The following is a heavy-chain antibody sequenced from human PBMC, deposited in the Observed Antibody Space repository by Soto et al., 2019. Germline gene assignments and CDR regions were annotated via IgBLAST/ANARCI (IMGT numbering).Heavy chain of an antibody. CDR2: IYYSGST. J-gene: IGHJ5*02. CDR1: GGSISSSSYY. D-gene: IGHD3-3*01. Sequence: SETLSLTCTVSGGSISSSSYYWGWIRQPPGKGLEWIGSIYYSGSTYYNPSLKSRVTISVDTSKNQFSLKLSSVTAADTAVYYCARAHYDFWSGYYLWFDPWGQEPWSPSPQ. V-gene: IGHV4-39*01. CDR3: ARAHYDFWSGYYLWFDP.